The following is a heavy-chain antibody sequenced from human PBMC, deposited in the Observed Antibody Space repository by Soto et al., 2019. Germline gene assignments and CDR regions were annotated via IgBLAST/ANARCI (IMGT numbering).Heavy chain of an antibody. D-gene: IGHD5-12*01. Sequence: QVQLVQSGAEVKKPGASVTVSCKASGYTFTRSGISWVRQAPGQGLEWMGWISTYNGDTNYAQTFQGRVTMTTDTSTSTVYMELSSLRSDDTAVYYCAREGVAPYYYYGMDVWGQVTPVTFSS. J-gene: IGHJ6*02. CDR2: ISTYNGDT. V-gene: IGHV1-18*01. CDR3: AREGVAPYYYYGMDV. CDR1: GYTFTRSG.